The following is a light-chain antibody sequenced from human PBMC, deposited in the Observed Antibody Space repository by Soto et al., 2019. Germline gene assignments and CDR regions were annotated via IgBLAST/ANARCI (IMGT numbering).Light chain of an antibody. V-gene: IGLV2-14*01. CDR2: DVS. Sequence: QSVLTQPASVSGSPGQSITISCTGTSSDVGGYNYVSWYQQHSGKAPKLMIYDVSNQPSGVSNRFSGSKSGNMASLTISGLQAEDEADYYCGSYASSSTLYVFGTGTKVTVL. CDR3: GSYASSSTLYV. CDR1: SSDVGGYNY. J-gene: IGLJ1*01.